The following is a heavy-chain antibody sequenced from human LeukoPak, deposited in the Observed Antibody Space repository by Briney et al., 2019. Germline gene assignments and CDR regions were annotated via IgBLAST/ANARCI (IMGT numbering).Heavy chain of an antibody. Sequence: SETLSLTCTVSGGSISSYYWSWIRQPPGKGLEWIGYIYYSGSTNYNPSLKSRVTISVDTSKNQFSLKLSSVTAADTAVYYCARDGGYSYGLDAFDIWGQGTMVTVSS. J-gene: IGHJ3*02. CDR3: ARDGGYSYGLDAFDI. D-gene: IGHD5-18*01. V-gene: IGHV4-59*01. CDR2: IYYSGST. CDR1: GGSISSYY.